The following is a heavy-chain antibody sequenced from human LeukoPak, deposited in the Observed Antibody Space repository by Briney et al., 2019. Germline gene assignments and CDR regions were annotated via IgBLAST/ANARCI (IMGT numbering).Heavy chain of an antibody. CDR3: ARALNKVSCQYYYGSGSCHFDY. Sequence: PGGSLRLSCVGSGFTFSSYWMSWVRQAPGKGLEWVSYISSSGSTIYYADSVKGRFTISRDNAKNSLYLQMNSLRAEDTAVYYCARALNKVSCQYYYGSGSCHFDYWGQGTLVTVSS. J-gene: IGHJ4*02. V-gene: IGHV3-11*01. CDR2: ISSSGSTI. D-gene: IGHD3-10*01. CDR1: GFTFSSYW.